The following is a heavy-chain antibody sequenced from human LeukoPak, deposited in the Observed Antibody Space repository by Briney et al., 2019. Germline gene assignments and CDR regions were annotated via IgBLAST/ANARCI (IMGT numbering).Heavy chain of an antibody. CDR3: ARLPLDTAMVTDY. CDR2: IFYSGTT. Sequence: KTSETLSLTCTVSGGSTSSSSYYWGWIRQPPGKGLEWIGNIFYSGTTYYNPSLKSRVAIAVDTSRNQFSLKLSSVTAADTAVYYCARLPLDTAMVTDYWGQGTLVTVSS. D-gene: IGHD5-18*01. V-gene: IGHV4-39*01. CDR1: GGSTSSSSYY. J-gene: IGHJ4*02.